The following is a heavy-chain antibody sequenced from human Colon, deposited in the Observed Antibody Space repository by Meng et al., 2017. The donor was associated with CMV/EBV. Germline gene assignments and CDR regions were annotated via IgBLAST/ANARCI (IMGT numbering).Heavy chain of an antibody. V-gene: IGHV4-61*01. D-gene: IGHD3-10*01. J-gene: IGHJ5*02. CDR2: KFLRGCA. Sequence: SETLSLTCTFSGASVSSGNYYWSWIRQPPGKRLEFIAYKFLRGCANYNPSLSRSTISIDTSKNQVSLQLASVTTADTALYYCVRGDMVRGVIDLWGQGTLVTVSS. CDR3: VRGDMVRGVIDL. CDR1: GASVSSGNYY.